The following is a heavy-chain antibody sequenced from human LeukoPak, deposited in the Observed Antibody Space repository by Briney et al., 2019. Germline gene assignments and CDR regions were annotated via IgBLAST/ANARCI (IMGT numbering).Heavy chain of an antibody. CDR1: GGTFSSYA. D-gene: IGHD2-8*01. V-gene: IGHV1-69*04. CDR3: ARDRGSHDCTNGVCYPMGFDY. Sequence: SVKVSCKASGGTFSSYAISWVRQAPGQGLEWMGRIIPILGIANYAQKFQGRVTITADNSTSTAYMELSSLRSEDTAVYYCARDRGSHDCTNGVCYPMGFDYWGQGTLVTVSS. J-gene: IGHJ4*02. CDR2: IIPILGIA.